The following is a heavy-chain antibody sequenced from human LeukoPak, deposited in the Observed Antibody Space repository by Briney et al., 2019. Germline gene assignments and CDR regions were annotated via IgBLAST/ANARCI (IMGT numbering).Heavy chain of an antibody. V-gene: IGHV3-9*03. D-gene: IGHD2-15*01. J-gene: IGHJ4*02. Sequence: GGSLRLSCAASGFTFDDYAMHWVRQAPGKGLEWVSGISWNSGSIGYADSVKGRFTISRDNAKNSLYLQMNSLRAEDMALYYCARDLVAFDYWGQGTLVTVSS. CDR3: ARDLVAFDY. CDR1: GFTFDDYA. CDR2: ISWNSGSI.